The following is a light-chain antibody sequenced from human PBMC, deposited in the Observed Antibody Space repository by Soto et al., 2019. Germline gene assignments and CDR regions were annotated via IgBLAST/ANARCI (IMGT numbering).Light chain of an antibody. J-gene: IGLJ1*01. V-gene: IGLV2-18*01. CDR3: SLYTSENAYV. Sequence: QSALTQPRSVSGSPGQSVTISCTGTSSDVGGYNRVSWYQQPPGTAPKLMIYEVSKRPSGVPDRFSGSKSGNTASLTISGLQAADEADYYCSLYTSENAYVFGTGTKVTV. CDR2: EVS. CDR1: SSDVGGYNR.